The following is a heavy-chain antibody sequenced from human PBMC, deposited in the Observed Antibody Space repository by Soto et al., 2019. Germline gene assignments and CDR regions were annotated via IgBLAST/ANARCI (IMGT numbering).Heavy chain of an antibody. D-gene: IGHD5-12*01. Sequence: PGGSLRLSCAASGFTFSSYAMSWVRQAPGKGLEWVSAISGSGGSTYYADSVKGRFTISRDNSKNTLYLQMNSLRAEDTAVYYCEKEDLGYDNGSYFDYWGQGTLVTVSS. CDR1: GFTFSSYA. V-gene: IGHV3-23*01. CDR2: ISGSGGST. J-gene: IGHJ4*02. CDR3: EKEDLGYDNGSYFDY.